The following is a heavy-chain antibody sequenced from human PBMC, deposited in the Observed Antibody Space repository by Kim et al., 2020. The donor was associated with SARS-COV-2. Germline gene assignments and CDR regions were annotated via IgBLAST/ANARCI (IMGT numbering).Heavy chain of an antibody. CDR2: I. V-gene: IGHV3-48*02. Sequence: ITYAAALKGRFTISRDNAKNSLYLQMNVLTDEDPAVYFCVRYLWGGAFDIWGQGTLVTVSS. D-gene: IGHD3-16*01. CDR3: VRYLWGGAFDI. J-gene: IGHJ3*02.